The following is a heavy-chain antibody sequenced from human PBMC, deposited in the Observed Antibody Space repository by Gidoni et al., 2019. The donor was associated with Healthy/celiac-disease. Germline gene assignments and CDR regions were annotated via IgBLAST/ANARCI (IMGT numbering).Heavy chain of an antibody. CDR3: ARDGAPYSSVPYYYYGMDV. D-gene: IGHD6-19*01. CDR1: GFPFCDYS. V-gene: IGHV3-11*01. CDR2: ISSSGSTI. J-gene: IGHJ6*02. Sequence: QVQLVESGGGLVKPGGSLRLSFAASGFPFCDYSMSWIRQAPGKGLEWVSYISSSGSTIYYADSVKGRFTISRDNAKNSLYLQMNSLRAEDTAVYYCARDGAPYSSVPYYYYGMDVWGQGTTVTVSS.